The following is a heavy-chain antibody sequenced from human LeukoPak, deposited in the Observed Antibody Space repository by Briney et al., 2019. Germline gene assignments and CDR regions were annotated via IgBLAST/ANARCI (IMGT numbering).Heavy chain of an antibody. Sequence: GGSLRLSCAASGFTFSSYAMSWVRQAPGKGLEWVSAISGSGSSTYYADSVKGRFTISRDNSKNTLSLQMNSLRAEDTAVYYCARGGSFYDSSGYADYWGQGTLVTVSS. CDR3: ARGGSFYDSSGYADY. D-gene: IGHD3-22*01. CDR2: ISGSGSST. CDR1: GFTFSSYA. J-gene: IGHJ4*02. V-gene: IGHV3-23*01.